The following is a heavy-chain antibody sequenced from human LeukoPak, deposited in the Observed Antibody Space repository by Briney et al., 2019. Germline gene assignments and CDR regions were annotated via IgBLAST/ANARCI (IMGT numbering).Heavy chain of an antibody. Sequence: GGSLRLSCAASGFTFSSYWMSWVRQAPGKGLEWVANIKQDGSEKYYVDSVKGRFTVSRDNAKNSLYLQMNSLRAEDTAVYYCARDRGITIFGVVTSWFDPWGQGTLVTVSS. CDR1: GFTFSSYW. CDR3: ARDRGITIFGVVTSWFDP. J-gene: IGHJ5*02. CDR2: IKQDGSEK. D-gene: IGHD3-3*01. V-gene: IGHV3-7*01.